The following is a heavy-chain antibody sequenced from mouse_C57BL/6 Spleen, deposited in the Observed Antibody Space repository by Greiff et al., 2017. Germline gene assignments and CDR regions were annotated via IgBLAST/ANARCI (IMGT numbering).Heavy chain of an antibody. CDR2: LYPGDGDT. V-gene: IGHV1-82*01. J-gene: IGHJ3*01. CDR3: ARSGGDRGGFAY. Sequence: VQLQQSGPELVKPGASVKISCKASGYAFSSSWMHWVKQRPGKGLEWIGRLYPGDGDTNYNGKFKGKATLTADKSSSTAYMHLSRLTSADSAVSVCARSGGDRGGFAYWGQGTLVTVSA. CDR1: GYAFSSSW. D-gene: IGHD3-1*01.